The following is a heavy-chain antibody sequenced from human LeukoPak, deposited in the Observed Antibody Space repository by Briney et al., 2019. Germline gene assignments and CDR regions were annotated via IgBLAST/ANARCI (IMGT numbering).Heavy chain of an antibody. CDR1: GYTFTGHY. J-gene: IGHJ4*02. CDR3: AREAWKDDY. V-gene: IGHV1-2*02. CDR2: IDPNSGGT. Sequence: GASVTVSCKSSGYTFTGHYMHGVRQAPGQGHKVRILIDPNSGGTNNAQKFQGRGTMTRDTSISTAYLGLRGLRSYDTAGCYCAREAWKDDYWGQGTLVTVSS. D-gene: IGHD1-1*01.